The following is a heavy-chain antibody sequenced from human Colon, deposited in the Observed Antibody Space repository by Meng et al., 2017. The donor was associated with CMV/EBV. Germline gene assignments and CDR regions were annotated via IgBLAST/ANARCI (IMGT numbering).Heavy chain of an antibody. D-gene: IGHD3-16*02. J-gene: IGHJ4*02. CDR1: GGSFSGYY. CDR2: INHSGST. CDR3: ARRSLYCDY. Sequence: LRLSCAVYGGSFSGYYWSWIRQPPGKGLEWIGEINHSGSTNYNPSLKSRVTISVDTSKNSLYLQMNSLRAEDTAVYYCARRSLYCDYWGQGTLVTVSS. V-gene: IGHV4-34*01.